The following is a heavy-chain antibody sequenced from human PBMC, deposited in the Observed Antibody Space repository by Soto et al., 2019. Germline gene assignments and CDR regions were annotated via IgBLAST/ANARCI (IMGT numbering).Heavy chain of an antibody. CDR1: GFTFSSYA. V-gene: IGHV3-30-3*01. J-gene: IGHJ4*02. CDR3: AGGLGENYFDY. D-gene: IGHD3-16*01. CDR2: ISYDGSNK. Sequence: AGGSLRLSCAASGFTFSSYAMHWVRQAPGKGLEWVAVISYDGSNKYYADSVKGRFTISRDNSKNTLYLQMNSLRAEDTAVYYRAGGLGENYFDYGGWEPLVTVP.